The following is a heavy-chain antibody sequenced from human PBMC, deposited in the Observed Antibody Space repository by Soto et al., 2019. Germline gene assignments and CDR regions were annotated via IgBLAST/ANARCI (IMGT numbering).Heavy chain of an antibody. CDR1: GYSFTSYW. Sequence: PGESLKISCKGSGYSFTSYWIAWVRQMPGKGLEWMGIIYPVDSDTRYSPSFQGQVTISADKSLSTAYLQWSSLKASDTAMYYCARVLRSGYLAYFYYDMDVWGQGTKVNVSS. J-gene: IGHJ6*02. CDR3: ARVLRSGYLAYFYYDMDV. V-gene: IGHV5-51*01. D-gene: IGHD5-12*01. CDR2: IYPVDSDT.